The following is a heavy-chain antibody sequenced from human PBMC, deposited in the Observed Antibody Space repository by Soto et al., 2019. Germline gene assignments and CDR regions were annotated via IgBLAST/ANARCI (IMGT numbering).Heavy chain of an antibody. CDR3: ARDRGFHTYYDFWSGLFDS. D-gene: IGHD3-3*01. V-gene: IGHV1-69*08. J-gene: IGHJ3*02. Sequence: QVQLVQSGAEVKKPGSSVKFSCKASGGTCISYTISWVLQDPGQGLEWRGSVIPSLGIANYAQKFQGRVPITEDTSTSTAYMELSSLRSEDTAVYYCARDRGFHTYYDFWSGLFDSWGQGTMVTVSS. CDR1: GGTCISYT. CDR2: VIPSLGIA.